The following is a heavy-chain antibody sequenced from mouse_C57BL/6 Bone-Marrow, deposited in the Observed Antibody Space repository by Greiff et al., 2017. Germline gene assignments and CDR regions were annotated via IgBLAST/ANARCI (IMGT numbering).Heavy chain of an antibody. CDR1: GFTFSDYG. CDR3: ARSPTQDAMGD. Sequence: EVQVVESGGGLVKPGGSLKLSCAASGFTFSDYGMHWVRQAPEKGLEWVAYISSGSSTIYYADTVKGRFTISRDNAKNTLFLQMTSLRSEDTAMYYCARSPTQDAMGDGGRGTSVTVSS. D-gene: IGHD2-10*01. V-gene: IGHV5-17*01. CDR2: ISSGSSTI. J-gene: IGHJ4*01.